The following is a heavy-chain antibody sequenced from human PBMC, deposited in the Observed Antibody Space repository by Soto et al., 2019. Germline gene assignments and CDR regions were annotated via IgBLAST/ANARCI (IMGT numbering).Heavy chain of an antibody. V-gene: IGHV1-8*01. CDR2: MNPNSGNT. D-gene: IGHD6-19*01. J-gene: IGHJ6*02. Sequence: QVQLVQSGAEVKKPGASVKVSCKASGYTFTSYDINWVRQATGQGLEWMGWMNPNSGNTGYAQKFQGRVTMTRNTSISTAYMELSSLRSEDTAVYYCARGTLSSGWHFYYYYGMDVWGQGTTVTVSS. CDR1: GYTFTSYD. CDR3: ARGTLSSGWHFYYYYGMDV.